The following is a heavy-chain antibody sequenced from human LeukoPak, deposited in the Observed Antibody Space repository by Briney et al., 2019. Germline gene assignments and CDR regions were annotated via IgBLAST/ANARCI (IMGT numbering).Heavy chain of an antibody. CDR3: ARVFPVGAPDAFDI. V-gene: IGHV4-30-2*01. CDR1: GGSISSGGYY. Sequence: PSETLSLTCTVSGGSISSGGYYWSWIRQPPGKGLEWIGYIYHSGSTYYNPSLKSRVTISVDRSKNQFSLKLSSVTAADTAVYYCARVFPVGAPDAFDIWGQGTMVTVSS. CDR2: IYHSGST. D-gene: IGHD1-26*01. J-gene: IGHJ3*02.